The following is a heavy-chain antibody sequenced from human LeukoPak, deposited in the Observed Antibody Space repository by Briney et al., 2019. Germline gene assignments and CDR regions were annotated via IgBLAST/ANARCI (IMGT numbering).Heavy chain of an antibody. CDR2: MNPNSGNT. V-gene: IGHV1-8*01. CDR3: ARNDYGGHDAFDI. CDR1: GYTFTSYD. D-gene: IGHD4-17*01. J-gene: IGHJ3*02. Sequence: ASVKVSCKASGYTFTSYDINWVRQATGHGLEWMGWMNPNSGNTGFAQKFQGRVTMTRTTSISTAYMELSSLRSEDTAVYYCARNDYGGHDAFDIWGQGTMVTVSS.